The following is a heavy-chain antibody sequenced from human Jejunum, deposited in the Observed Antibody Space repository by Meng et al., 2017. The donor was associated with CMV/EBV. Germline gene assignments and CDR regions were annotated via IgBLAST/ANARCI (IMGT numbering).Heavy chain of an antibody. CDR2: INQDGSET. Sequence: SGFTFSNYGMSWVRQAPGKGLEWVANINQDGSETYYVDSVKGRFTISRDNAKNSLYLQMDSLRAEDTAVYYCARDEGTHGWFDPWGQGTLVTVSS. J-gene: IGHJ5*02. CDR1: GFTFSNYG. CDR3: ARDEGTHGWFDP. D-gene: IGHD3-10*01. V-gene: IGHV3-7*01.